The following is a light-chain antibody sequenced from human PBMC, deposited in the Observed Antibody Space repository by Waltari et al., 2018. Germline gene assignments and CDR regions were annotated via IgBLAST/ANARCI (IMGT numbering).Light chain of an antibody. CDR1: QSVSTY. V-gene: IGKV3-11*01. CDR3: QERSNWPGGS. CDR2: DAS. J-gene: IGKJ4*01. Sequence: EIVLTQSPGTLSLSPGESATFSCRASQSVSTYLAWYQQKPGQAPRLLIYDASNRAAGIPARFVASGSETDFTLTISRLEPEDFAVYYCQERSNWPGGSFGGGTKVEIK.